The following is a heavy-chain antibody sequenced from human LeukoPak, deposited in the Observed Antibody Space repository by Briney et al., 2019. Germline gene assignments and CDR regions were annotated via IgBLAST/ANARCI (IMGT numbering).Heavy chain of an antibody. Sequence: GGSLRLSCAASGFTFSTYAMSWVRQAPGKGLEWVSCISASGTSPYYTDSVKGRFTISRDTSKNTLSLQMNSLRVDDTAVYYCAKGSIMLWVGGQGTLVTVSS. CDR1: GFTFSTYA. D-gene: IGHD2-8*01. V-gene: IGHV3-23*01. CDR2: ISASGTSP. CDR3: AKGSIMLWV. J-gene: IGHJ4*02.